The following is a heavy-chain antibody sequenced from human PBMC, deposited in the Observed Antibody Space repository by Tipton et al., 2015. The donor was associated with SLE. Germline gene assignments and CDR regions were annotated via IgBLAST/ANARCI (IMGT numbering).Heavy chain of an antibody. CDR3: AKAGMNYYFYYYMDV. J-gene: IGHJ6*03. Sequence: SLRLSCAASGFTFDDYAMHWVRQAPGKGLEWVSLISWDGGTTHYADSVKGRFTISRDNGKNSLYLQMNSLRAEDTALYYCAKAGMNYYFYYYMDVWGKGTTVTVSS. CDR1: GFTFDDYA. V-gene: IGHV3-43D*04. CDR2: ISWDGGTT.